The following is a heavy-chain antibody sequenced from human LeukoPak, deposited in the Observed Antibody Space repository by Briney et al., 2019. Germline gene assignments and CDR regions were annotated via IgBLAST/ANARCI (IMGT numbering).Heavy chain of an antibody. CDR2: IKQDGSEK. V-gene: IGHV3-7*03. J-gene: IGHJ4*02. D-gene: IGHD3-16*02. CDR3: ARDGMITFGGVIVLDY. Sequence: QSGGSLRLSCAASGFTFSSYWMSWVRQAPGKGLEWVANIKQDGSEKYYVGSVKGRFTIPRDNAKNSLYLQMNSLRAEDTAVYYCARDGMITFGGVIVLDYWGQGTLVTVSS. CDR1: GFTFSSYW.